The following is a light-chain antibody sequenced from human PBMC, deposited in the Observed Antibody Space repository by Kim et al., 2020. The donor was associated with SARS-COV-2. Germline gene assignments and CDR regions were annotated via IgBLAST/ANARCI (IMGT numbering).Light chain of an antibody. V-gene: IGKV3-20*01. Sequence: SPGERYTLPCRASQSVRSSYLAWYQQKPGQAPRLLIYGASSRATGIPDRFSGSGSGTDFTLTISRLEPEDFAVYYCQQYGSSPMYTFGQGTKLEIK. CDR1: QSVRSSY. CDR3: QQYGSSPMYT. CDR2: GAS. J-gene: IGKJ2*01.